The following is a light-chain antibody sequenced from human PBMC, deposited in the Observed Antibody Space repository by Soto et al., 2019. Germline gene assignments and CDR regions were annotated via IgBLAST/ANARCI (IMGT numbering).Light chain of an antibody. Sequence: VLAQSPGTLTLSPGERATLSCRASQSVSSSYLAWYQQKPGQAPRLLIYGASSRATGIPDRFSGSGSGTDFTLTISRLEPEDFAVYYCQQYGSSPWTFGQVTKV. CDR1: QSVSSSY. CDR2: GAS. V-gene: IGKV3-20*01. CDR3: QQYGSSPWT. J-gene: IGKJ1*01.